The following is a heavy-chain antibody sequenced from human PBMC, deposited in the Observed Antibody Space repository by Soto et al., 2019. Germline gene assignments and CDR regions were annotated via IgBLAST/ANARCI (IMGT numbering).Heavy chain of an antibody. Sequence: GGSLRLSCAASGFTFSSYSVNWVRQAPGKGLEWVSSISSSSSYIYYADSVKGRFTISRDNAKNSLYLQMNSLRAEDTAVYYCARDTGNTAPSTLDYWGQGTLVTVSS. V-gene: IGHV3-21*01. J-gene: IGHJ4*02. CDR2: ISSSSSYI. D-gene: IGHD5-18*01. CDR3: ARDTGNTAPSTLDY. CDR1: GFTFSSYS.